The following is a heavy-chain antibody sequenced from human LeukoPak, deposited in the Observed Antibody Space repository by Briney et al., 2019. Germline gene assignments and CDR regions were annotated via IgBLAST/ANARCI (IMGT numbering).Heavy chain of an antibody. V-gene: IGHV3-7*05. J-gene: IGHJ3*02. CDR3: ARDHSSSWFPHAFDI. CDR2: IKQDGSEK. Sequence: GGSLRLSCAASGFTFSSYWMSWVRQAPGKGLEWVANIKQDGSEKYYVDSVEGRFTISRDNAKNSLYLQMNSLRAEGTAVYYCARDHSSSWFPHAFDIWGQGTMVTVSS. CDR1: GFTFSSYW. D-gene: IGHD6-13*01.